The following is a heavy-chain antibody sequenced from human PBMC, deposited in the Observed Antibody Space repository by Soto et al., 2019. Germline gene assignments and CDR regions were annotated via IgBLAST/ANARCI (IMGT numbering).Heavy chain of an antibody. Sequence: KTSETLSLTCAVSGGSISSGGYSWSWIRQPPGKGLEWIGYIYHSGSTYYNPSLKSRVTISVDRSKNQFSLKLSSVTAADTAVYYCARGGGNYYYGMDVWGQGTTVTVSS. CDR3: ARGGGNYYYGMDV. CDR2: IYHSGST. J-gene: IGHJ6*02. D-gene: IGHD2-15*01. V-gene: IGHV4-30-2*01. CDR1: GGSISSGGYS.